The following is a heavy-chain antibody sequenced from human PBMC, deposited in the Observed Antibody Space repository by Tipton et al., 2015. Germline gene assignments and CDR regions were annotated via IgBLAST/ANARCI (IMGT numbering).Heavy chain of an antibody. CDR3: ARLTGDYYDSATYDPTYVDY. D-gene: IGHD3-22*01. CDR1: GDSVSSNSAT. CDR2: TYYRSKWYN. V-gene: IGHV6-1*01. Sequence: PGLVKPSQSLSLTCGISGDSVSSNSATWNWIRQSPSRGLEWLGRTYYRSKWYNDYAVSVKSRITVNPDTSKNQFSLQLNSVTPEDTAVYYCARLTGDYYDSATYDPTYVDYWGQGILVSVSS. J-gene: IGHJ4*02.